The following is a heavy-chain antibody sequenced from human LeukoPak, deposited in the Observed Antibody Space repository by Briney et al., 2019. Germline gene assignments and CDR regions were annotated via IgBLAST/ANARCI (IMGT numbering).Heavy chain of an antibody. CDR1: GFTFSSYA. J-gene: IGHJ3*02. D-gene: IGHD3-22*01. V-gene: IGHV3-23*01. CDR2: ISGSGGST. CDR3: AKHQLNSYYYDSSGYFDAFDI. Sequence: PGGSLRLSCAASGFTFSSYAMSWVRQAPGKGLEWVSAISGSGGSTYYADSVKGRFTISRDNSKNTLYLQMNSLRAEDTAVYYCAKHQLNSYYYDSSGYFDAFDIWGQGTMVTVSS.